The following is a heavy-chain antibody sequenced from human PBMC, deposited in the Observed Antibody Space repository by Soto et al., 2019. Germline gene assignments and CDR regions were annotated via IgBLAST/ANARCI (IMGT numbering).Heavy chain of an antibody. CDR2: IYYSGST. V-gene: IGHV4-59*08. D-gene: IGHD6-6*01. J-gene: IGHJ6*03. CDR1: GGSISSYY. Sequence: SETLSLTSTVSGGSISSYYWSWIRQPPGKRLEWIGYIYYSGSTNYNPSLKSRVTISVDTSKNQFSLKLSSVTAADTAVYYCARLPAIAARPYYYYYMDVWGKGTTVTVSS. CDR3: ARLPAIAARPYYYYYMDV.